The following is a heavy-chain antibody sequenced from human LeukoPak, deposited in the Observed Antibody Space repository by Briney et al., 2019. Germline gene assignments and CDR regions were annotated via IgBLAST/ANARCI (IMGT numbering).Heavy chain of an antibody. Sequence: ASVKVSCKASGYTFTSYYMHWVRQAPGQGLEWMGIINPSGGSTSYAQKFQGRVTMTRDTSPSTVYMELSSLRSEDTAVYYCARTSSSSWYFDWFDPWGQGTLVTVSS. J-gene: IGHJ5*02. CDR1: GYTFTSYY. D-gene: IGHD6-13*01. CDR2: INPSGGST. V-gene: IGHV1-46*01. CDR3: ARTSSSSWYFDWFDP.